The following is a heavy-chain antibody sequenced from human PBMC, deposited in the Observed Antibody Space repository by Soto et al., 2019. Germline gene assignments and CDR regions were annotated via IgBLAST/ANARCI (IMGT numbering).Heavy chain of an antibody. V-gene: IGHV3-33*03. CDR1: GFIFNEYG. CDR3: AMWGCSGTNCNLNQRSYDL. CDR2: IWYDGSNK. Sequence: QVQLVESGGGVVQPGMSLRLSCAASGFIFNEYGMHWVRQAPGKGLEWVAVIWYDGSNKYYADSVKGRFTISRDNSKNKMSLQMNNLRAEDTAVYYCAMWGCSGTNCNLNQRSYDLWGQGTLVTVSS. D-gene: IGHD2-15*01. J-gene: IGHJ4*02.